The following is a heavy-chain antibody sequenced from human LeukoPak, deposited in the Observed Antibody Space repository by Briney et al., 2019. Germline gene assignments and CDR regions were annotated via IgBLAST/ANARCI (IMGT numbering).Heavy chain of an antibody. CDR1: GFTFSSYA. CDR3: ARMGDVDGYNSPFDY. Sequence: GGSLRLSCAASGFTFSSYAMHWVRQAPGKGLEGVAVISYDGSNKYYADSVKGRFTISRDNSKNTLYLQMNSLRAEDTAVYYCARMGDVDGYNSPFDYWGQGTLVTISS. J-gene: IGHJ4*02. CDR2: ISYDGSNK. V-gene: IGHV3-30-3*01. D-gene: IGHD5-24*01.